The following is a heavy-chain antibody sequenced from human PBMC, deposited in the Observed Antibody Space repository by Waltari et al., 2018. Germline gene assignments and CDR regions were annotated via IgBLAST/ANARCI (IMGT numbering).Heavy chain of an antibody. CDR1: GFTFDDYA. CDR3: AKDIAPGKNYYYYMDV. J-gene: IGHJ6*03. CDR2: ISWNSGSI. D-gene: IGHD2-15*01. V-gene: IGHV3-9*01. Sequence: EVQLVESGGGLVQPGRSLRLSCAASGFTFDDYAMHWVRQAPGKGLEWVSGISWNSGSIGYADSVKGRFTISRDNAKNSLYLQMNSLRAEDTALYYCAKDIAPGKNYYYYMDVWGKGTTVTVSS.